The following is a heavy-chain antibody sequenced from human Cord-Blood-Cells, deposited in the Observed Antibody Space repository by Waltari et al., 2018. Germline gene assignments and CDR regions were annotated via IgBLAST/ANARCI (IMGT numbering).Heavy chain of an antibody. CDR1: GGSISSGGYS. V-gene: IGHV4-30-2*01. D-gene: IGHD2-15*01. CDR3: ARGVVVAANNWFDP. J-gene: IGHJ5*02. CDR2: IYQSGST. Sequence: LQESGSGLVKPSQTLSLTCAVSGGSISSGGYSWSWIRQPPGKGLEWIGYIYQSGSTYYNPSLKSRVTISVDRSKNQFSLKLSSVTAADTAVYYCARGVVVAANNWFDPWGQGTLVTVSS.